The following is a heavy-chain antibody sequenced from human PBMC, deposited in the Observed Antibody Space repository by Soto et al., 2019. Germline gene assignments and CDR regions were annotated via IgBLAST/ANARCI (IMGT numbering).Heavy chain of an antibody. Sequence: EVQLVQSGAEVRKPGESLKISCKGSGYSFTTYWIGWVRQMPGKGLECMGIIYPGDSDTRYGPSFQGQVTISADKSISTAYLQWSSLKASATAMYYCARQAAAGKYYYGMDVWGQGTTVTVSS. J-gene: IGHJ6*02. D-gene: IGHD6-13*01. CDR1: GYSFTTYW. V-gene: IGHV5-51*01. CDR2: IYPGDSDT. CDR3: ARQAAAGKYYYGMDV.